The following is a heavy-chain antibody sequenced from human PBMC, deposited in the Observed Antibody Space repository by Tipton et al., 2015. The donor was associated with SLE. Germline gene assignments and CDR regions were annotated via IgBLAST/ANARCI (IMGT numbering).Heavy chain of an antibody. CDR2: INHSGST. J-gene: IGHJ6*02. Sequence: TLSLTCAVYGGSFSDYYWSWIRQPPGKGLEWIGEINHSGSTNYNPSLKSRVTISVDTSKNQFSLKLSSVTAADTAVYYCARGYSGYYYYGMDVWGQGTTVTVSS. CDR1: GGSFSDYY. V-gene: IGHV4-34*01. CDR3: ARGYSGYYYYGMDV. D-gene: IGHD1-26*01.